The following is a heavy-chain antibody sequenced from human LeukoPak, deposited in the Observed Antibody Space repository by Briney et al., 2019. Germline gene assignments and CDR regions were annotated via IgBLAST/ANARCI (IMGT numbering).Heavy chain of an antibody. J-gene: IGHJ4*02. CDR3: ARGGGRATLDY. CDR1: GGSVSSYY. Sequence: SETLSLTCTVSGGSVSSYYWSWIRQPAGKGLGWIGRIYSSGSTNYNSSLESRVTISVDESKNRFSLRLRSMTAADTAVYFCARGGGRATLDYWGQGTLVTVSS. D-gene: IGHD3-10*01. V-gene: IGHV4-4*07. CDR2: IYSSGST.